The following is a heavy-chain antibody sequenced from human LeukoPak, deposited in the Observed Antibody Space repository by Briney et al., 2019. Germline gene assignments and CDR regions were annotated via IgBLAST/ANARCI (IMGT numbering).Heavy chain of an antibody. J-gene: IGHJ4*02. V-gene: IGHV4-59*01. CDR3: ARSVLGYSYGLHIDY. Sequence: PSETLSLTCTVSGGSISSYYWSWIRQSPGEGLEWIGYIRDRGSTNYNPSLKSRVTISVDTSKNQFSLKLSSLTAADTAVYYCARSVLGYSYGLHIDYWGQGTLVTV. CDR2: IRDRGST. D-gene: IGHD5-18*01. CDR1: GGSISSYY.